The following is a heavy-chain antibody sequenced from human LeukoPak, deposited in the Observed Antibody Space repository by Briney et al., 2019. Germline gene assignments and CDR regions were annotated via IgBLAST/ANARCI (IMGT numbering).Heavy chain of an antibody. V-gene: IGHV1-2*02. CDR3: ARGVLDYGDYTSSYYFDY. D-gene: IGHD4-17*01. Sequence: ASVKVSCKASGYTFTGYYMHWVRQAPGQGLEWMGWINPNSGGTNYAQKFQGRVTMTRDTSISTAYMELSSLRSEDTAVYYCARGVLDYGDYTSSYYFDYWGQGTLVTVSS. J-gene: IGHJ4*02. CDR1: GYTFTGYY. CDR2: INPNSGGT.